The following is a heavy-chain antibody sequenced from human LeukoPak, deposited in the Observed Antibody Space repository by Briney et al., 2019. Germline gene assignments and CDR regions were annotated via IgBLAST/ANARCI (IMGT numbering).Heavy chain of an antibody. CDR1: GGSISSSSYY. V-gene: IGHV4-39*01. D-gene: IGHD3-10*01. CDR3: ARPNYYGWYFDL. CDR2: IYYRGST. J-gene: IGHJ2*01. Sequence: PSETLSLTCTVSGGSISSSSYYWGWIRQPPGKGLEWIGSIYYRGSTYYNPSLKSRVTISVDTSKNQFSLKLSSVTAGDTAVYYCARPNYYGWYFDLWGRGTLVTVSS.